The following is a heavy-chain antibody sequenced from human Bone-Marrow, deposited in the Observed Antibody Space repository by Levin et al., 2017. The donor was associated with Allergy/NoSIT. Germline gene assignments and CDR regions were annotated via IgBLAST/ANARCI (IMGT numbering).Heavy chain of an antibody. CDR2: ISGSGGST. CDR1: GFTFSSYA. CDR3: AKVEAGRNIVVVVAATPDYYYMDV. D-gene: IGHD2-15*01. V-gene: IGHV3-23*01. Sequence: GGSLRLSCAASGFTFSSYAMSWVRQAPGKGLEWVSAISGSGGSTYYADSVKGRFTISRDNSKNTLYLQMNSLRAEDTAVYYCAKVEAGRNIVVVVAATPDYYYMDVWGKGTTVTVSS. J-gene: IGHJ6*03.